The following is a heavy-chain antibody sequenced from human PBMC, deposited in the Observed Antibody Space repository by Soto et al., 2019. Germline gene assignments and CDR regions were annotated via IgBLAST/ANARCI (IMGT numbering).Heavy chain of an antibody. CDR3: ARGVGAADDAFAI. CDR2: ISSNGGST. Sequence: GGSLRLSCAASGFTFSSYAMHWVRQAPGKGLEYVSAISSNGGSTYYADSVKGRFTISRDNSKNTLYLQMGSLRAEDMAVYYCARGVGAADDAFAIWGQGTMVTVSS. D-gene: IGHD2-15*01. CDR1: GFTFSSYA. V-gene: IGHV3-64*02. J-gene: IGHJ3*02.